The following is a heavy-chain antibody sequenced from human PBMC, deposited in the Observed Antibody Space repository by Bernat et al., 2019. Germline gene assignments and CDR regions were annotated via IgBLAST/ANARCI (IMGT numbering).Heavy chain of an antibody. CDR3: GRVKGSNGWSPFDY. V-gene: IGHV3-7*01. J-gene: IGHJ4*02. Sequence: EVQLVESGGGLVQPGGSLRLSCAASGVTFSSYWMSWVRQAPGKGLEWVANIKQDGSEKYCVDSVKDRFAISRDNAKNSLFLQMNSLRAEDTAVYYCGRVKGSNGWSPFDYWGQGTLVTVSS. CDR2: IKQDGSEK. CDR1: GVTFSSYW. D-gene: IGHD6-19*01.